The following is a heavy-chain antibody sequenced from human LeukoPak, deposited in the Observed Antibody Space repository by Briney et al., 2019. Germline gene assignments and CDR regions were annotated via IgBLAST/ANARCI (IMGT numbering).Heavy chain of an antibody. V-gene: IGHV4-34*01. D-gene: IGHD2-2*01. CDR3: ARGGIVVVPAARASAQRYYFDY. Sequence: NTSETLSLTCAVYGGSFSGYYWSWIRQPPGKGLEWIGEINHSGSTNYNPSLKSRVTISVDTSKNQFSLKLSPVTAADTAVYYCARGGIVVVPAARASAQRYYFDYWGQGTLVTVSS. CDR2: INHSGST. J-gene: IGHJ4*02. CDR1: GGSFSGYY.